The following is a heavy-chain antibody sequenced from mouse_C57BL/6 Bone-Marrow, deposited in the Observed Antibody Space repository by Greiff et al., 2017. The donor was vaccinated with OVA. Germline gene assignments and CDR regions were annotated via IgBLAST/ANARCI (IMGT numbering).Heavy chain of an antibody. D-gene: IGHD1-1*01. J-gene: IGHJ1*03. CDR2: IDPSDSYT. Sequence: QVQLQQPGAELVMPGASVKLSCKASGYTFTSYWMHWVTQRPGQGLEWIGEIDPSDSYTNYNQKFKGKSTLTVDKSSSTAYMQLSSLTSEDSAVYYCARETTVVNWYFDVWGTGTTVTVSS. V-gene: IGHV1-69*01. CDR1: GYTFTSYW. CDR3: ARETTVVNWYFDV.